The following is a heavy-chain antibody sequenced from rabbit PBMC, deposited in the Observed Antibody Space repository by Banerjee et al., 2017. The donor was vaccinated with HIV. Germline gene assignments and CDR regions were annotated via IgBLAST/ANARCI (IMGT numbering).Heavy chain of an antibody. Sequence: QEQLVESGGGLVQPEGSLTLTCTASGFTISSRYYMCWVRQAPGKGLEWIACIYAGDGNTYYASWAKGRFTISKTSSTTVTLQMTSLTAADTATYFCARDLAGVTGWNFTLWGPGTLVTV. CDR2: IYAGDGNT. D-gene: IGHD4-1*01. J-gene: IGHJ4*01. CDR1: GFTISSRYY. CDR3: ARDLAGVTGWNFTL. V-gene: IGHV1S45*01.